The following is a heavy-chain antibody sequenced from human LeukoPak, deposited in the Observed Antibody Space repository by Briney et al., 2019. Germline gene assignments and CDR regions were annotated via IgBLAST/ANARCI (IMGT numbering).Heavy chain of an antibody. CDR2: IRSKANSYAT. D-gene: IGHD1-26*01. CDR1: GFTLSGSA. J-gene: IGHJ4*02. V-gene: IGHV3-73*01. CDR3: TRPVVGATKDFDY. Sequence: PGGSLRLSCAASGFTLSGSAMHWVRQASGKGLEWVGRIRSKANSYATAYAASVKGRFTISRDDSKNTAYLQMNSTKTEDTDVYYRTRPVVGATKDFDYWGQGTLVTVSS.